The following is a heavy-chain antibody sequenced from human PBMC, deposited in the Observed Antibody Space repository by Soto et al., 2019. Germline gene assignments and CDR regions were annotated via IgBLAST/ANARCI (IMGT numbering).Heavy chain of an antibody. CDR2: IYYSGST. V-gene: IGHV4-59*08. J-gene: IGHJ2*01. CDR3: AQAYDRIRYGVPFSAFLLNRSSDL. Sequence: KGLEWIGFIYYSGSTTYNPSLTIRDTISVATSKHQFSLKLTSVTAADTALYYCAQAYDRIRYGVPFSAFLLNRSSDL. D-gene: IGHD3-9*01.